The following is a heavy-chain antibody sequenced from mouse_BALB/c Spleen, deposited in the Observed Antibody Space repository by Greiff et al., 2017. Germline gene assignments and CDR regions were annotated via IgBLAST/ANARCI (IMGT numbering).Heavy chain of an antibody. D-gene: IGHD1-1*01. V-gene: IGHV1-80*01. CDR1: GYAFSSYW. CDR3: ARSDYYGGSDGEYIDV. J-gene: IGHJ1*01. CDR2: IYPGDGDT. Sequence: VQVEESGAELVRPGSSVKISCKASGYAFSSYWMNWVKQRPGQGLEWIGQIYPGDGDTNYNGKFKGKATLTADKSSSTAYMQLSSLTSEDSAVYDCARSDYYGGSDGEYIDVGGEGTSVTVSS.